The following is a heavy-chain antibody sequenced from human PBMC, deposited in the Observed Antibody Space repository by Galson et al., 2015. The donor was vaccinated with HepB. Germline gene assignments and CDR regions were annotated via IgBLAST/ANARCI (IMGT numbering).Heavy chain of an antibody. D-gene: IGHD2-2*01. J-gene: IGHJ4*02. CDR3: AGAGYCRSTYCFFAY. V-gene: IGHV6-1*01. CDR1: GDSVSGNIVS. CDR2: TYFRSKWYY. Sequence: CAISGDSVSGNIVSWNWIRQSPSRGLEWRGRTYFRSKWYYDYAVSVKSRITINPDTSENQFSLQLHSVTPEDTAVYYCAGAGYCRSTYCFFAYWGQGTLVTVSS.